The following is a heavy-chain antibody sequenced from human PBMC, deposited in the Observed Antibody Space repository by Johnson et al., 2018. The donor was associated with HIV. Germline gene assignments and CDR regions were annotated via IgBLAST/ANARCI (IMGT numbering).Heavy chain of an antibody. V-gene: IGHV3-30*02. CDR1: GFTFSSYG. J-gene: IGHJ3*02. CDR3: AKVWDRVGGYRGSVLNI. D-gene: IGHD6-19*01. Sequence: QVHLVESGGGVVQPGGSLRLSCAASGFTFSSYGMHWVRQAPGKGLEWVAFIPYDGSNKYYADSVKGRFTISRDNSKNTLYLQMNSLRAEDTAVYYCAKVWDRVGGYRGSVLNIWGQGKRVTFS. CDR2: IPYDGSNK.